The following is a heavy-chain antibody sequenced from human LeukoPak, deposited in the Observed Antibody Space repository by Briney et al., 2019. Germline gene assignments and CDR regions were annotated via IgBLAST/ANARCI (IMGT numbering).Heavy chain of an antibody. Sequence: GGSLRLSCAASGFTFSSYAMHWVRQAPGKGLEWVAVISYDGSNKYYADSVKGRFTISRDNSKNTLYLQMNSLRAEDTAVYYCARGGHYYDSSGVDYWGQGTLVTVSS. D-gene: IGHD3-22*01. J-gene: IGHJ4*02. CDR2: ISYDGSNK. V-gene: IGHV3-30-3*01. CDR1: GFTFSSYA. CDR3: ARGGHYYDSSGVDY.